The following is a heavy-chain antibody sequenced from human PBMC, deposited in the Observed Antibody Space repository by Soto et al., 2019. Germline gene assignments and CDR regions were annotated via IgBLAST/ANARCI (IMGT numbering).Heavy chain of an antibody. CDR1: GYTFTSYG. CDR2: ISAYNGNA. D-gene: IGHD6-19*01. CDR3: ARDVAGTGYFDY. J-gene: IGHJ4*02. Sequence: ASVKVSCKASGYTFTSYGISWVRQAPGQGLEWMGWISAYNGNANYAQKLQGRVTMTTDTSTSTAYMELRSLRSDDTAVYYCARDVAGTGYFDYWGQGTLVTVSS. V-gene: IGHV1-18*01.